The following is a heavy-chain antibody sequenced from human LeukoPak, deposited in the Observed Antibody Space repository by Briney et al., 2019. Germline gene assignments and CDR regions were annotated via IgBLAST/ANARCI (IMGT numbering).Heavy chain of an antibody. V-gene: IGHV1-2*02. CDR1: GYTFTGYY. CDR2: INPNSGGT. Sequence: ASVKVSCKASGYTFTGYYMHWVRQAPGQGLEWMGWINPNSGGTNYAQKFQGRVTMTRDTSISTAYMELSRLRSDDTAVYYCARATYYYGSAFDYWGQGTLVTVSS. D-gene: IGHD3-10*01. J-gene: IGHJ4*02. CDR3: ARATYYYGSAFDY.